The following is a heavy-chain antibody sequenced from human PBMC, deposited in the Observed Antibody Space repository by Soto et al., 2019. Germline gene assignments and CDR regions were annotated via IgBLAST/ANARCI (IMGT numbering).Heavy chain of an antibody. J-gene: IGHJ3*01. CDR1: GFSRTTSGVA. Sequence: QITLKESGPTLVKPTQTLTLTCTFSGFSRTTSGVAVDWIRQPPGKALEWLALIYWDDDPRYSPSLKNRLTITGDTSENQVVLTMTNMDPVDTATYFCAYRHVAAPNAFASWGQGTMVTVSS. D-gene: IGHD6-6*01. CDR3: AYRHVAAPNAFAS. V-gene: IGHV2-5*02. CDR2: IYWDDDP.